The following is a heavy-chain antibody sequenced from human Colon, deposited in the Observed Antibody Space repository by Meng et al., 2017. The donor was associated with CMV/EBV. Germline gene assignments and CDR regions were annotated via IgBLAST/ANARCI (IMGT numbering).Heavy chain of an antibody. V-gene: IGHV1-46*01. CDR3: ARGPVTGTMGWFDP. Sequence: ASVKVSCKASGYTFTSYYMHWVRQAPGQGLEWMAIINPSGDNTDYAPKFQGRFTISRDNAKNSVFVQMNSLRAEDMGVYYCARGPVTGTMGWFDPWGQGTLVTVSS. CDR2: INPSGDNT. J-gene: IGHJ5*02. D-gene: IGHD1-20*01. CDR1: GYTFTSYY.